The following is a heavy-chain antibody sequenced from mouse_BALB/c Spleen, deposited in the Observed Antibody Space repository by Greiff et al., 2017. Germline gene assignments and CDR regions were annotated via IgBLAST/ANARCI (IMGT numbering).Heavy chain of an antibody. D-gene: IGHD4-1*01. CDR2: ILPGSGST. CDR1: GYTFSSYW. J-gene: IGHJ1*01. V-gene: IGHV1-9*01. Sequence: VQLQESGAGLMKPGASGKISCTATGYTFSSYWIAWVKQRPGHGLEWIGEILPGSGSTNYTEKFKGKATFTADTSSNTAYMQLSSLTSVDSAVYDCARGLGREGDVDGWGAGTTVTVSS. CDR3: ARGLGREGDVDG.